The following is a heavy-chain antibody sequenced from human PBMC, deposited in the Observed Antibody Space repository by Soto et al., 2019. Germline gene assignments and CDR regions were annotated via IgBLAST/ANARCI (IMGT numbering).Heavy chain of an antibody. Sequence: GGSLRLSCAASGFTFSNYAMSWVRQAPGKGLEWVSCISGSAGGTYYAYSVKGRFIISRDNSRNTLHLQMSSLRAEDTAIYYCAKDARDTGGNSGIDYWGQGTLVTVSS. CDR2: ISGSAGGT. V-gene: IGHV3-23*01. CDR3: AKDARDTGGNSGIDY. J-gene: IGHJ4*02. CDR1: GFTFSNYA. D-gene: IGHD2-21*02.